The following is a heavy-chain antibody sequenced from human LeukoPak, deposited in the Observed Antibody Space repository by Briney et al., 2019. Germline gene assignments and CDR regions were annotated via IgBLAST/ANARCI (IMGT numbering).Heavy chain of an antibody. CDR3: ARAGGYSGSDGGYFDY. J-gene: IGHJ4*02. V-gene: IGHV1-69*13. CDR2: IIPIFGTA. CDR1: GGTFSSYA. D-gene: IGHD5-12*01. Sequence: GASVKVSCKASGGTFSSYAISWVRQAPGQGLEWRGGIIPIFGTANYAQKFQGRVTITADESTSTAYMELSSLRSEDTAMYYCARAGGYSGSDGGYFDYWGQGTLVTVSS.